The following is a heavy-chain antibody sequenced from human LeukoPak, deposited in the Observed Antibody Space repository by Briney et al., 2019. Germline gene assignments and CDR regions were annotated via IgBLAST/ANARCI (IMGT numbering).Heavy chain of an antibody. CDR3: ATRRSFYNEYYFDY. Sequence: SETLSLTCTVSGGSISSYYWSWIRQPPGKGLEWIGYIYYTGSTNYNPSLKSRVSISVDTSKNQFSLNLSSVTAADTAVYYCATRRSFYNEYYFDYWGQGTLVTVSS. J-gene: IGHJ4*02. D-gene: IGHD3-10*01. V-gene: IGHV4-59*08. CDR1: GGSISSYY. CDR2: IYYTGST.